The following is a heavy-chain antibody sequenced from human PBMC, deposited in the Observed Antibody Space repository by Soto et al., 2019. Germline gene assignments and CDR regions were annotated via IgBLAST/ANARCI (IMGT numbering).Heavy chain of an antibody. CDR2: MNPNRANT. D-gene: IGHD3-10*01. V-gene: IGHV1-8*01. CDR1: GYTFTSYD. Sequence: QVQLVQSGAEVKKPGASVKVSCKASGYTFTSYDINWVRQATGQGLEWMGWMNPNRANTGYAQKFQGTVTMTMNPSITTAYMELSILRSEDTAVYYCARAGVRGMDVWGQGTTVTVSS. CDR3: ARAGVRGMDV. J-gene: IGHJ6*02.